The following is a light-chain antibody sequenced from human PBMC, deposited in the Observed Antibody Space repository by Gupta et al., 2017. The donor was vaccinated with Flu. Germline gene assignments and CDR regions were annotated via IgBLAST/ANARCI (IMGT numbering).Light chain of an antibody. Sequence: VTISCTGTSSDVGADNSVYWYKQSPGTAPQLLIYEVDGRPPGVPVRFSGSKSGNTASLTISGLKAEDEADYYCTSYAGSGTWLVIGGGTKLTVL. CDR2: EVD. J-gene: IGLJ2*01. CDR1: SSDVGADNS. V-gene: IGLV2-18*02. CDR3: TSYAGSGTWLV.